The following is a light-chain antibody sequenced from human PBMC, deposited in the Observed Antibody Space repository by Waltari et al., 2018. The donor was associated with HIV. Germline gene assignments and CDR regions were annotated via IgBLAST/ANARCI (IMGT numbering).Light chain of an antibody. CDR3: GTWDSSLSAVL. V-gene: IGLV1-51*01. J-gene: IGLJ2*01. CDR1: NSNIGNNF. Sequence: QSVLTQPPSVSAAAGQKVTISCSGSNSNIGNNFVSWYQQRPGTAPKLLIYDSNKRPSGIPDRFSGSKSDTSATLDITGLQTGDEADYYCGTWDSSLSAVLFGGGTKLTVL. CDR2: DSN.